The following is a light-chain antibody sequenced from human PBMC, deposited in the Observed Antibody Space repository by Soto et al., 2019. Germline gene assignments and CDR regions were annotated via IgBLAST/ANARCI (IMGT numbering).Light chain of an antibody. J-gene: IGKJ3*01. CDR3: QQRSNWPPRFT. CDR2: DAS. CDR1: QSVSSSY. V-gene: IGKV3-11*01. Sequence: EIVLTQSPATLSLSPGEIATLPVRASQSVSSSYLAWYQQKPGQAPRLLIYDASNRATGIPARFSGSGSGTDFTLTISSLEPEDFAVYYCQQRSNWPPRFTYGPGTKVDIK.